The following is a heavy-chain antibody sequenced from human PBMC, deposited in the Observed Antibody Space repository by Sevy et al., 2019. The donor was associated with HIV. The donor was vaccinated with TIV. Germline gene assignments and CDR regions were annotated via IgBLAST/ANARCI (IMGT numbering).Heavy chain of an antibody. CDR2: ISYDGSNK. D-gene: IGHD3-22*01. V-gene: IGHV3-30-3*01. CDR1: GFTFSSYA. CDR3: ARDPTRMIVVVITHFDY. J-gene: IGHJ4*02. Sequence: GGSLRLSCAASGFTFSSYAMHWVRQAPGKGLEWVAGISYDGSNKYYADSVKGRFTISRDNSKNTLYLQMNSLRAEDTAVYYCARDPTRMIVVVITHFDYWGQGTLVTVSS.